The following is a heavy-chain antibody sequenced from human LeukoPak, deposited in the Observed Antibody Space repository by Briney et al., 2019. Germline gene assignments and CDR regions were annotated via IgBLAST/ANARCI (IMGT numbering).Heavy chain of an antibody. D-gene: IGHD3-22*01. CDR3: AGNYYDSSGPFS. J-gene: IGHJ4*02. V-gene: IGHV4-59*01. CDR1: AGSISSYY. Sequence: KTSETLSLTCTVSAGSISSYYWSWIRQPTGMGQEWIGYIYYTGSTNYNPSLKSRVTISVDTSKNQFSLKLSSVTAADTAVYYCAGNYYDSSGPFSWSQGTLVTVSS. CDR2: IYYTGST.